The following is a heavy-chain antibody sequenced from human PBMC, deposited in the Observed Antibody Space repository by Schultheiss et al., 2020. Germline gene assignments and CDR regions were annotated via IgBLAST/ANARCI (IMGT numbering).Heavy chain of an antibody. Sequence: GGSLRLSCAASGFTFSDYYMSWIRQAPGKGLEWVSYISSSSSYTNYADSVKGRFTISRDNAKNTLYLQMNSLRAEDTAVYYCARASSAWYYFDYWGQGTLVTVSS. CDR1: GFTFSDYY. CDR2: ISSSSSYT. CDR3: ARASSAWYYFDY. J-gene: IGHJ4*02. V-gene: IGHV3-11*06. D-gene: IGHD6-19*01.